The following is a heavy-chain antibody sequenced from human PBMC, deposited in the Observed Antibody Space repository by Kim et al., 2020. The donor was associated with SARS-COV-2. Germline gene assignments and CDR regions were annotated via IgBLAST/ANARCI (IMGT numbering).Heavy chain of an antibody. V-gene: IGHV4-39*01. Sequence: SETLSLTCTVSGGSISSSSYYWGWIRQPPGKGLEWIGSIYYSGSAYYNPSLKSRVTISVDTSKNQFSLKLSSVTAADTAVYYCARQNYYGSGSYYPPYYYYGMDVWGQGTTVTVSS. D-gene: IGHD3-10*01. CDR1: GGSISSSSYY. CDR2: IYYSGSA. J-gene: IGHJ6*02. CDR3: ARQNYYGSGSYYPPYYYYGMDV.